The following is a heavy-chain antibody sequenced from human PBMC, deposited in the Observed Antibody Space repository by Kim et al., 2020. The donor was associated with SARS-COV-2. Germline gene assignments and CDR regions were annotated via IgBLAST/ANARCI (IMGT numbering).Heavy chain of an antibody. CDR1: GGSISSYY. CDR2: IYYSGST. V-gene: IGHV4-59*01. J-gene: IGHJ3*02. CDR3: ARVWGGYYVVDAFDI. Sequence: SETLSLTCTVSGGSISSYYWSWIRQPPGKGLEWIGYIYYSGSTNYNPSLKSRVTISVDTSKNQFSLKLSSVTAADTAVYYCARVWGGYYVVDAFDIWGQGTMVTVSS. D-gene: IGHD3-16*01.